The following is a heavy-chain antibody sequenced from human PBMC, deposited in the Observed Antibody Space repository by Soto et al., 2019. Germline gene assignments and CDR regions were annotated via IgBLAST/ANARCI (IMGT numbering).Heavy chain of an antibody. CDR3: ARGPYDFWSGYYPHYYYYGMDV. J-gene: IGHJ6*02. Sequence: PSETLSLTCAVYGGSFSGYYWSWIRQPPGKGLEWIGEINHSGSTNYNPSLKSRVTISVDTSKNQFSPKLSSVTAADTAVYYCARGPYDFWSGYYPHYYYYGMDVWGQGTTVTVSS. CDR1: GGSFSGYY. D-gene: IGHD3-3*01. CDR2: INHSGST. V-gene: IGHV4-34*01.